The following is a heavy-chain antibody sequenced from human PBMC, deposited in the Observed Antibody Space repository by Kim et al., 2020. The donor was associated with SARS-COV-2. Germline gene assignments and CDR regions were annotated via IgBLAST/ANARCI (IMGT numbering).Heavy chain of an antibody. V-gene: IGHV1-46*01. J-gene: IGHJ4*02. Sequence: ASVKVSCKASGYTFTSYYMHWVRQAPGQGLEWMGIINPSGGSTSYAQKFQGRVTMTRDTSTSTVYMELSSLRSEDTAVYYCARGPSAVTFSFYFDYWGQGTLVTVSS. CDR2: INPSGGST. CDR1: GYTFTSYY. D-gene: IGHD4-4*01. CDR3: ARGPSAVTFSFYFDY.